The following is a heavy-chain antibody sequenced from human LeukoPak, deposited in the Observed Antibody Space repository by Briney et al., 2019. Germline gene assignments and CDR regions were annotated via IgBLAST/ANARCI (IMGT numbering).Heavy chain of an antibody. CDR2: IYNIGNT. V-gene: IGHV4-59*01. J-gene: IGHJ4*02. CDR1: GDSISNSY. D-gene: IGHD6-19*01. Sequence: NPSETLSLTCNVFGDSISNSYWSWIRQPPGKGLEWIGHIYNIGNTNYNPSLKSRVTISEDTSKNQFSLKLSSVTAADTAVYFCARTVHYGSGWSPTYYFDYWGQGTLVTVSS. CDR3: ARTVHYGSGWSPTYYFDY.